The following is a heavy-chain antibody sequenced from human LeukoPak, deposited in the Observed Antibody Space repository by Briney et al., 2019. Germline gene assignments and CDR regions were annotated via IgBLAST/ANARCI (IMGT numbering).Heavy chain of an antibody. J-gene: IGHJ4*02. D-gene: IGHD6-19*01. Sequence: SETLSLTCAVYGGSFSGYYWSWIRQPPGKGLEWIGEINHSGSTNYNPSLKSRVTISVDTSKNQFSLKLSSVTAADTAVYYCAREVYSYSSGWYYFDYWGLGTLVTVSS. CDR2: INHSGST. CDR1: GGSFSGYY. V-gene: IGHV4-34*01. CDR3: AREVYSYSSGWYYFDY.